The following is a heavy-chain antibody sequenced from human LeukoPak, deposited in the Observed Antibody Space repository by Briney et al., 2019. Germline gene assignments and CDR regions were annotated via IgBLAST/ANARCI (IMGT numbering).Heavy chain of an antibody. CDR1: GFTFSSYA. D-gene: IGHD3-3*01. J-gene: IGHJ1*01. CDR2: ISGSGGST. V-gene: IGHV3-23*01. Sequence: GGSLRLSCAASGFTFSSYAMSWVRQAPGKGLEWVSAISGSGGSTYYADSVKGRFTISRDNSKNTLYLQMNSLRAEDTAVYYCAKYTIFGVVKLERGEYFQHWGQGTLVTVSS. CDR3: AKYTIFGVVKLERGEYFQH.